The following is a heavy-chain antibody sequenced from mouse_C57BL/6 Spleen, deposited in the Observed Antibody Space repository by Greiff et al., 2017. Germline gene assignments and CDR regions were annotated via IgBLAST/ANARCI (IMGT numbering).Heavy chain of an antibody. D-gene: IGHD2-5*01. CDR2: INPNNGVT. J-gene: IGHJ4*01. CDR1: GYTFTDYN. CDR3: ASCVYYSNLWYAMDY. V-gene: IGHV1-18*01. Sequence: EVQLQQSGPELVKPGASLKIPCKASGYTFTDYNMDWVKQSHGKSLEWIGDINPNNGVTIYNQKFKGKATLTVDKSSSTAYMGLRSLTSEDTAVYDCASCVYYSNLWYAMDYWGQGTSVTVSS.